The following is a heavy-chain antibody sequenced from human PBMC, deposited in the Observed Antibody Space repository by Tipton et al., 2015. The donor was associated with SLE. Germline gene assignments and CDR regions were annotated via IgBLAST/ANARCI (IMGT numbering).Heavy chain of an antibody. CDR2: IYHSGST. Sequence: TLSLTCTVSGGSISSSSYYWGWIRQPPGKGLEWIGSIYHSGSTYYNPSLKSRVTISVDRSKNQFSLKLSSVTAADTAVYYCARGWGSGWGQGTLITVSS. J-gene: IGHJ4*02. CDR1: GGSISSSSYY. CDR3: ARGWGSG. D-gene: IGHD6-19*01. V-gene: IGHV4-39*07.